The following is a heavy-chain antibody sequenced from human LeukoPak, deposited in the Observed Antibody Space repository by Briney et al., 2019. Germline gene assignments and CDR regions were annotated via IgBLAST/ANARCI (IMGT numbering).Heavy chain of an antibody. V-gene: IGHV3-30-3*01. D-gene: IGHD3-22*01. Sequence: GGSLRLSCAASGFTFSSYAMHWVRQAPGKGLEWVAVISYDGSNKCYADSVKGRFTISRDNSKNTLYLQMNSLRAEDTAVYYCARTRDYYDSSGYNYWGQGTLVTVSS. CDR3: ARTRDYYDSSGYNY. CDR2: ISYDGSNK. CDR1: GFTFSSYA. J-gene: IGHJ4*02.